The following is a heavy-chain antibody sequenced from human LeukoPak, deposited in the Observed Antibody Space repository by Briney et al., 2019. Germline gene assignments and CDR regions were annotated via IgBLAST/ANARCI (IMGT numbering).Heavy chain of an antibody. CDR2: IIPIFGTA. CDR3: ARGGAYSGSSIYDY. CDR1: GYTFTGYY. V-gene: IGHV1-2*02. D-gene: IGHD1-26*01. Sequence: ASVTVSCKASGYTFTGYYMHWVRQAPGQGLEWMGGIIPIFGTANYAQKFQGRVTMTRNTSISTAYMELSSLRSEDTAVYYCARGGAYSGSSIYDYWGQGTLVTVSS. J-gene: IGHJ4*02.